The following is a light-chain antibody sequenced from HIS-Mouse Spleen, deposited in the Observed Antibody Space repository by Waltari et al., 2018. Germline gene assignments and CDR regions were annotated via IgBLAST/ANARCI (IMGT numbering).Light chain of an antibody. CDR3: CSYAGSSTWV. J-gene: IGLJ3*02. Sequence: QSALTQPASVSGSPGQSITISCTGTSSDVGSYNLVSWYQQHPGKAPKLMIYEGSKRPAGFSNRFSGSKACNTASRTISGLQAEDEADYYCCSYAGSSTWVFGGGTKLTVL. CDR1: SSDVGSYNL. V-gene: IGLV2-23*01. CDR2: EGS.